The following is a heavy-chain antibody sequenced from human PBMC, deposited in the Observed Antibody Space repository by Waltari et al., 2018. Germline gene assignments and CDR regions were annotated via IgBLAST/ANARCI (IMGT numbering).Heavy chain of an antibody. CDR1: GYTFTGYY. J-gene: IGHJ4*02. CDR2: INPNSGGT. CDR3: ARGLHMVQGLLSSAGY. D-gene: IGHD3-10*01. V-gene: IGHV1-2*06. Sequence: QVQLVQSGAEVKKPGASVKVSCKASGYTFTGYYMHWVRQAPGQGLEWMGRINPNSGGTNYAQKFQGRVTMTRETSISTAYMELSRLRSDDTAVYYCARGLHMVQGLLSSAGYWGQGTLVTVSS.